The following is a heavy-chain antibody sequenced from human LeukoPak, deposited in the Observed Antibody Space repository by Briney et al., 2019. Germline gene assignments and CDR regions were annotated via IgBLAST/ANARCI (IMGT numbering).Heavy chain of an antibody. CDR1: GFTFSSYW. CDR2: INTDGSSS. Sequence: PGGSLRLSCAASGFTFSSYWMHWVRQAPGKGLMWVSRINTDGSSSNYVDSVKGRFTISRDNAKNTLYLQMNSLRADDTAVYYCARGGLEPVDYWGQGTLVTVSS. J-gene: IGHJ4*02. CDR3: ARGGLEPVDY. D-gene: IGHD1-1*01. V-gene: IGHV3-74*01.